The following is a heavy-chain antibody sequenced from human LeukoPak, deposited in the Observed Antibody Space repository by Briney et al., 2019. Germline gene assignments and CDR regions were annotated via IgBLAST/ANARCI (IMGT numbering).Heavy chain of an antibody. D-gene: IGHD2-8*01. V-gene: IGHV4-39*01. CDR1: GGSISSSSYY. J-gene: IGHJ3*02. CDR2: IYYSGST. Sequence: KPSETLSLTCTVSGGSISSSSYYWGWIRQPPGKGLEWIGSIYYSGSTYYNPSLKSRVTISVDTSKNQFSLKLSSVTAADTAVYYCARSVRKEGAFDIWGQGTMVTVSS. CDR3: ARSVRKEGAFDI.